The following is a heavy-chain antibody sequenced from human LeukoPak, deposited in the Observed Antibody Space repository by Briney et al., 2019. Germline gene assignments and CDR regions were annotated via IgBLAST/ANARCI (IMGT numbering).Heavy chain of an antibody. CDR3: ARLPPPDWGSGDAFDI. J-gene: IGHJ3*02. Sequence: GESLKISCKGSGYSFTSYWIGWVRQMPGKGLEWMGIIYPGDSDTRYSPSFQGQVTISADKSISTAYLQWSSLKASDTAMYYCARLPPPDWGSGDAFDIWGQGTMVTVSS. D-gene: IGHD7-27*01. CDR1: GYSFTSYW. CDR2: IYPGDSDT. V-gene: IGHV5-51*01.